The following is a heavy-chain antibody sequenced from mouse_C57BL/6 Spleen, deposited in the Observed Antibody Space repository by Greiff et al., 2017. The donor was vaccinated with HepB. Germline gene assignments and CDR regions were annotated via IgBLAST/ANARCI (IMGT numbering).Heavy chain of an antibody. D-gene: IGHD2-4*01. CDR1: GFSINSDCY. CDR3: ARGYDYDWYFDV. J-gene: IGHJ1*03. V-gene: IGHV3-3*01. CDR2: TFYSGIT. Sequence: EVQGVESGPSLVRPSQTLSLTCTVTGFSINSDCYWIWIRQFPGNKLEYIGYTFYSGITYYNPSLESRTYITRDTSKNQFSLKLSSVTTEDTATYYCARGYDYDWYFDVWGTGTTVTVSS.